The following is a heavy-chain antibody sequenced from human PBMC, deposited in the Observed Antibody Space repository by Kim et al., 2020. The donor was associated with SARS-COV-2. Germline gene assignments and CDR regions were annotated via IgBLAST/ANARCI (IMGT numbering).Heavy chain of an antibody. CDR3: ARGVFGDGNYYYYGMDV. CDR2: IYYSGST. V-gene: IGHV4-31*03. D-gene: IGHD3-3*01. J-gene: IGHJ6*02. Sequence: SETLSLTCTVSGGSISSGGYYWSWIRQHPGKGLEWIGYIYYSGSTYYNPSLKSRVTISVDTSKNQFSLKLSSVTAADTAMYYCARGVFGDGNYYYYGMDVWGQGTTVTVSS. CDR1: GGSISSGGYY.